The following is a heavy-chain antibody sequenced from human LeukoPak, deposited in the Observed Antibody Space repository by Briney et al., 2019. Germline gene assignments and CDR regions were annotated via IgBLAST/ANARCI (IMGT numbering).Heavy chain of an antibody. CDR2: IRSKAYDGTT. J-gene: IGHJ4*02. Sequence: PGGSLRLSCTASGFTFCDYAMSWFRQAPGKGLEWVGFIRSKAYDGTTEYAASVKGRFTISRDDSKSIAYLQMNSLKTEDTAVYYCTSITFGGVIVPSDYWGQGTLVTVSS. V-gene: IGHV3-49*03. CDR3: TSITFGGVIVPSDY. D-gene: IGHD3-16*02. CDR1: GFTFCDYA.